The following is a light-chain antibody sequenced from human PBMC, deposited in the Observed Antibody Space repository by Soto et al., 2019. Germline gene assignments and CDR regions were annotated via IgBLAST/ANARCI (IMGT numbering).Light chain of an antibody. J-gene: IGLJ1*01. CDR2: DVN. V-gene: IGLV2-11*01. CDR3: SSYTSSSTRV. CDR1: SSDVGGYNF. Sequence: QSVLTQPRSVSGSPGQSVTISCTGTSSDVGGYNFVSWYQQHPGKAPKLMIYDVNKRPSGVPDRFSGSKSGNTASLTISRLQAEDEADYYCSSYTSSSTRVFGTGTKVTVL.